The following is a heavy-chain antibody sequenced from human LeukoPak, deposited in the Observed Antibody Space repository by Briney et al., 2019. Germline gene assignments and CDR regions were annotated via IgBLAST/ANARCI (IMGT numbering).Heavy chain of an antibody. CDR1: GFTFSSYW. CDR2: INSDGSSI. J-gene: IGHJ6*02. CDR3: ARGPQRGAAANYYGMDV. V-gene: IGHV3-74*01. D-gene: IGHD2-2*01. Sequence: GGSLRLSCAASGFTFSSYWMHWVRQAPGKGLVWVSRINSDGSSISYADSVKGRVTASRDNAKNTLYLQMNNLRVEDTAVYYCARGPQRGAAANYYGMDVWGQGTTVTVSS.